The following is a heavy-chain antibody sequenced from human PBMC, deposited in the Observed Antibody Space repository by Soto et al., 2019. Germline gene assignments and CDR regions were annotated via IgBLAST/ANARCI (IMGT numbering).Heavy chain of an antibody. D-gene: IGHD3-3*01. J-gene: IGHJ5*02. CDR1: GFTFSSYS. V-gene: IGHV3-21*01. CDR2: IGSSGGYI. CDR3: VRVGVVIPHLNWFDP. Sequence: EVQLVESGGGLVKPGGSLRLSCAVSGFTFSSYSMNWVRQAPGKGLEWVSSIGSSGGYIYYADSVKGRFIISRDNAKNSLYLQMNSLRAEDTALYFCVRVGVVIPHLNWFDPWGQGTLVTVSS.